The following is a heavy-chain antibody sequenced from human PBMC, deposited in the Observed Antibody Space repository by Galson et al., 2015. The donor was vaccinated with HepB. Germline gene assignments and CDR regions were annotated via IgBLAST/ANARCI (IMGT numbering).Heavy chain of an antibody. D-gene: IGHD3-3*01. V-gene: IGHV3-23*01. CDR2: ISGSGGST. J-gene: IGHJ4*02. CDR3: AKGAEYDFWSGYYTPIYYFDY. CDR1: GFTFSSYA. Sequence: SLRLSCAASGFTFSSYAMSWVRQAPGKGLEWVSAISGSGGSTYYADSVKGRFTISRDNSKNTLYLQMNSLRAEDTAVYYCAKGAEYDFWSGYYTPIYYFDYWGQGTLVTVSS.